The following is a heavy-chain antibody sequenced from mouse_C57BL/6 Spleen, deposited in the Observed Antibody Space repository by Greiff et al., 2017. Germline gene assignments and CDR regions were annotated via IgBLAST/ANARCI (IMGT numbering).Heavy chain of an antibody. CDR3: ARRGESTMITTWDY. Sequence: EVQLQQSGPELVKPGASVKISCKASGYSFTGYYMNWVKQSPEKSLEWIGEINPSTGGTTYNQKFKAKATLTVDKSSSTAYMQLKSLTSEDSAVYYCARRGESTMITTWDYWGQGTTLTVSS. V-gene: IGHV1-42*01. CDR1: GYSFTGYY. D-gene: IGHD2-4*01. CDR2: INPSTGGT. J-gene: IGHJ2*01.